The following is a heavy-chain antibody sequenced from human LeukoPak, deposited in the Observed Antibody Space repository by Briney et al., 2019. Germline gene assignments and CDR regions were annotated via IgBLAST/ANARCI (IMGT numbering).Heavy chain of an antibody. CDR2: ISYDGSNK. J-gene: IGHJ4*02. CDR3: ARIWFGELGGPFDY. V-gene: IGHV3-30-3*01. CDR1: GFTFSSYA. Sequence: PGGSLRLSCAASGFTFSSYAMHWVRQAPDKGLEWVAVISYDGSNKYYADSVKGRFTISRDNSKNTLYLQMNSLRAEDAAVYYCARIWFGELGGPFDYWGQGTLVTVSS. D-gene: IGHD3-10*01.